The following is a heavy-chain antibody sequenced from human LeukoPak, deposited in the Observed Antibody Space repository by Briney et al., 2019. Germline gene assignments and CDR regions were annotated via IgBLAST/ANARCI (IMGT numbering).Heavy chain of an antibody. D-gene: IGHD4-17*01. J-gene: IGHJ1*01. CDR1: GFTSDDYA. CDR2: ISWNSGSI. CDR3: AKAPGDYEYFQH. V-gene: IGHV3-9*02. Sequence: GRSLRLSCAASGFTSDDYAMHWVRQAPGKGLEWVSGISWNSGSIDYADSVKGRFTISRDNAKNSLYLQMNSLRAEDTALYYCAKAPGDYEYFQHWGQGTLVTVSS.